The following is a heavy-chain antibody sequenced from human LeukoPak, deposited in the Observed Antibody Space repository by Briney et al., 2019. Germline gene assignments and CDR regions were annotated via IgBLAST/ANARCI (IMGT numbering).Heavy chain of an antibody. CDR2: IYTSGST. Sequence: ASETLSLTCTVSGGSISSYYWSWIRQPAGKGLEWIGRIYTSGSTNYNPSLKSRVTMSVDTSKNQFSLKLSSVAAADTAVYYCARERSIAARQAAFDIWGQGTMVTVSS. D-gene: IGHD6-6*01. V-gene: IGHV4-4*07. CDR3: ARERSIAARQAAFDI. J-gene: IGHJ3*02. CDR1: GGSISSYY.